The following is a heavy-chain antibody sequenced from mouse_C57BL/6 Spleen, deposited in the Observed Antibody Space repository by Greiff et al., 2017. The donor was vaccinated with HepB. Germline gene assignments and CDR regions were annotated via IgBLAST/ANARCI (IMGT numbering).Heavy chain of an antibody. CDR1: GYTFTSYW. V-gene: IGHV1-64*01. Sequence: QVQLQQPGAELVKPGASVKLSCKASGYTFTSYWMHWVKQRPGQGLEWIGMIHPNSGSTNYNEKFKSKATLTVDKSSSTAYMQLSSLTSEDSAVYYCARGGITTLVAIDYWGQGTTLTVSS. J-gene: IGHJ2*01. CDR3: ARGGITTLVAIDY. CDR2: IHPNSGST. D-gene: IGHD1-1*01.